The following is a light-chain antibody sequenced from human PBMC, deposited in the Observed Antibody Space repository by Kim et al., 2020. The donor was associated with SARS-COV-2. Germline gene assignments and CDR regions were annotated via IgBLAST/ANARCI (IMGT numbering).Light chain of an antibody. V-gene: IGKV3-15*01. CDR3: QQYNNWPHT. J-gene: IGKJ2*01. CDR1: QSISSN. CDR2: NAS. Sequence: YPWEIATPSCRASQSISSNLAWYQQKPGEAPRLLIYNASTRAAGIPGRFSGSGSGTEITLTISSLQSEDFAVYHCQQYNNWPHTFGQGTKVEIK.